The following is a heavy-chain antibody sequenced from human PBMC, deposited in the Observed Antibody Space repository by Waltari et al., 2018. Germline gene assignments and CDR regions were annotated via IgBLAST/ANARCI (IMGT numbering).Heavy chain of an antibody. CDR2: IYWSWTV. V-gene: IGHV4-39*07. Sequence: QVELQESDPGLVKPSETLSLTYTVSGDSVTNPNSYWAWIRQPPGKGLEWMGSIYWSWTVYYNPPLGIRVTISLDTSKTQFFLKLRSATAADTAIYFCARDTSYDFWGRGYYNGRGGFDPWGQGTLVRVSS. CDR3: ARDTSYDFWGRGYYNGRGGFDP. D-gene: IGHD3-3*01. J-gene: IGHJ5*02. CDR1: GDSVTNPNSY.